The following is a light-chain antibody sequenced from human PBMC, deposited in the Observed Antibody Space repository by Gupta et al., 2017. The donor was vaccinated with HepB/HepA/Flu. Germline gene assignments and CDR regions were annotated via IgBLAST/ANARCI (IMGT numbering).Light chain of an antibody. CDR3: SSYTSSSPPYV. J-gene: IGLJ1*01. CDR2: DVS. V-gene: IGLV2-14*04. CDR1: SSDVGGYNY. Sequence: TISCTGTSSDVGGYNYVSWYQQHPGKSPKLMIYDVSNRPSGVSNRFSGSKSGNTASLTISGLQAEDEADYYCSSYTSSSPPYVFGTGTKVTVL.